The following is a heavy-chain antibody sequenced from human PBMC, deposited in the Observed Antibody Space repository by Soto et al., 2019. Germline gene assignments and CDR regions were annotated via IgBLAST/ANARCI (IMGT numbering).Heavy chain of an antibody. J-gene: IGHJ4*02. V-gene: IGHV4-59*08. CDR1: GGSITTYY. CDR2: IYFSGSA. D-gene: IGHD5-12*01. Sequence: QVQLQESGPGLVKPSETLSLTCTVSGGSITTYYWSWIRQPPGKGLEWIGYIYFSGSANYNPSLKSRVTISVDTSKNPFSLKLSSVPAADTAVYYCARRYSGYGDYWGQGTLVTVSS. CDR3: ARRYSGYGDY.